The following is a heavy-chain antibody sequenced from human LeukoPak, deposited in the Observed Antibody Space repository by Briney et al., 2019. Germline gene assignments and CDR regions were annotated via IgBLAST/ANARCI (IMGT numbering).Heavy chain of an antibody. Sequence: GGSLRLSCAASGFTFSSYGMHWVRQAPGKGLEWVAFIRYDGSNKYYADSVKGRFTISRDNSRNTLYLQMNSLRTEDTAVYYCAKDLGLRGLYGPRGGKTIDYWGQGTLVTVSS. V-gene: IGHV3-30*02. J-gene: IGHJ4*02. CDR1: GFTFSSYG. CDR2: IRYDGSNK. CDR3: AKDLGLRGLYGPRGGKTIDY. D-gene: IGHD2-2*02.